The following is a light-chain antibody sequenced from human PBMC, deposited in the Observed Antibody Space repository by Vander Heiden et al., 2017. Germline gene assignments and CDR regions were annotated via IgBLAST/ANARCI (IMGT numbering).Light chain of an antibody. CDR3: QTWGTGIVV. CDR1: SGHSTYA. Sequence: QLVLTQSPSASASLGASVKLTCTRSSGHSTYAIAWHQQQPEKGPRYLMRLNSDGSHSKGDKIPDRFSGSSSGAERYLTISSLQSEDEADYYCQTWGTGIVVFGGGTKLTVL. CDR2: LNSDGSH. V-gene: IGLV4-69*02. J-gene: IGLJ2*01.